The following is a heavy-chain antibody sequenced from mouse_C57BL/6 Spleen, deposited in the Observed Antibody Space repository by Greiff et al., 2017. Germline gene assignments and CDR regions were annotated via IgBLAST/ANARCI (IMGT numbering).Heavy chain of an antibody. CDR1: GYTFTSYW. V-gene: IGHV1-53*01. CDR2: INPSNGGT. CDR3: ARGDFTNYYGSSYFDY. Sequence: QVQLQQSGTELVKPGASVKLSCKASGYTFTSYWMHWVKQRPGQGLEWIGNINPSNGGTNYNEKFKSKATLTVDNSSSTAYMQLSSLTSEDSAVYYCARGDFTNYYGSSYFDYWGQGTTLTVSS. J-gene: IGHJ2*01. D-gene: IGHD1-1*01.